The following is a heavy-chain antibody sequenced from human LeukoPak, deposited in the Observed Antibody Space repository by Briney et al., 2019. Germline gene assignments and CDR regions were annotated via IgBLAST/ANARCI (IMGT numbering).Heavy chain of an antibody. J-gene: IGHJ4*02. Sequence: PGGSLRLSCAASGFTFSSYSMNWVRQAPGKGLEWVSSISSSSSYIYYADSVKGRFTISRDNAKNSLYLQMNSLRAEDTAVYYCARGGIICSGGSCYSYYFDYWGQGTLVTVSS. CDR2: ISSSSSYI. CDR1: GFTFSSYS. CDR3: ARGGIICSGGSCYSYYFDY. V-gene: IGHV3-21*01. D-gene: IGHD2-15*01.